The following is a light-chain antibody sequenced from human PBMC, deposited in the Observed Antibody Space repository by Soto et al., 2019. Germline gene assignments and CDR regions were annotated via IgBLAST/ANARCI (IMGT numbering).Light chain of an antibody. V-gene: IGLV1-40*01. CDR2: GNT. Sequence: QSVLTQPPSVSGAPGQRVTIACTGSSSNIGAGFDVHWYQQLPGAAPKLLIHGNTNRPSGVPHRFSGSKSGTSASLAITGLQAEDEADYYCQSNDTQSYDSSLSGWVFGGGTKLTVL. J-gene: IGLJ3*02. CDR3: QSNDTQSYDSSLSGWV. CDR1: SSNIGAGFD.